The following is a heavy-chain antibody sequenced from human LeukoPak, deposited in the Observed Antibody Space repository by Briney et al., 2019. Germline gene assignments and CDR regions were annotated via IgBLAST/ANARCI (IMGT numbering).Heavy chain of an antibody. CDR2: IYYSGGT. J-gene: IGHJ4*02. CDR1: GGSVSTYY. V-gene: IGHV4-59*02. Sequence: SETLSLTCTVSGGSVSTYYWIWIRQPPGKGLEWIGYIYYSGGTNYNPSLKSRITISVDTSKNQFSLKLSYVTAADAAVYYCARETGYFDYWGQGTLVTVSS. CDR3: ARETGYFDY. D-gene: IGHD3-10*01.